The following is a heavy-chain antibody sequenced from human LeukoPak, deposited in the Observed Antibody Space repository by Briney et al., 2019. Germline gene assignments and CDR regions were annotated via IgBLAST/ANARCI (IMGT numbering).Heavy chain of an antibody. V-gene: IGHV4-39*07. J-gene: IGHJ3*02. CDR1: GGSISSSSND. CDR3: TRAPWAYGNYVHAFDI. CDR2: GHYSEST. Sequence: SETLSLTCTVSGGSISSSSNDWAWIRQPPGKGLEWIGSGHYSESTYYNPSLKSRVTILVDPSKNHFSLKLTSVTAADTAVYYSTRAPWAYGNYVHAFDIWGQGTMVTVSS. D-gene: IGHD4-11*01.